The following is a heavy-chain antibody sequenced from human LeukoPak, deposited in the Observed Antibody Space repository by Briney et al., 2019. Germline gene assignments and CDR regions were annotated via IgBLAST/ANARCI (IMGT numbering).Heavy chain of an antibody. CDR2: IYPGDSDT. CDR1: GYYFTTYW. CDR3: ARDGDYEGSYWYFDL. D-gene: IGHD4-17*01. J-gene: IGHJ2*01. Sequence: GESLKISCKGSGYYFTTYWIGWVRQMPGKGLEWMGIIYPGDSDTRYSPSIQGQVTISADKSISTAYLQWSSLKASDTAMYYCARDGDYEGSYWYFDLWGRGTLVTVSS. V-gene: IGHV5-51*01.